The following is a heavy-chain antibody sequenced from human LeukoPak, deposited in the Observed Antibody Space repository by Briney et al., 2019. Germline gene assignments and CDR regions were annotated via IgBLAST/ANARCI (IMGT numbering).Heavy chain of an antibody. CDR3: ARRAGAYSHPYDY. CDR2: ISSTRTYI. CDR1: GFTFGSYT. D-gene: IGHD4/OR15-4a*01. J-gene: IGHJ4*02. V-gene: IGHV3-21*01. Sequence: PGGSLRLSCAASGFTFGSYTLNWVRQAPGKGLEWISSISSTRTYIYYADSVKGRFTISRDNAKNSLYLQMNSLRAEDTAVYYCARRAGAYSHPYDYWGQGTLVTVSS.